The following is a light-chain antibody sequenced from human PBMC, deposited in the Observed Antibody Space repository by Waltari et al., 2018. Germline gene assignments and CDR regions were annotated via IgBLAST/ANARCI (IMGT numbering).Light chain of an antibody. Sequence: DIQMTQSPSSLSASVGDRVTITCRASQGISNYSVWYQQKPGKVPKVLIYASSTLQSGVPSRFSCSGSGTDFTLTISSLQPEDVATYYCQKYNSAPLTFGPGTKVDIK. CDR3: QKYNSAPLT. CDR2: ASS. J-gene: IGKJ3*01. V-gene: IGKV1-27*01. CDR1: QGISNY.